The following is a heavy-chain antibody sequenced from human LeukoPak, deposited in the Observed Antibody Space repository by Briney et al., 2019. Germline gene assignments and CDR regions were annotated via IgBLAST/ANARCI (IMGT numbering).Heavy chain of an antibody. V-gene: IGHV4-4*07. CDR2: IYTSGST. CDR3: ARQGKSYSSGWYCDY. D-gene: IGHD6-19*01. Sequence: PSETLSLTCTVSGGSISSYYWSWIRQPAGKGLEWIGRIYTSGSTNYNPSLKSRVTISVDTSKNQFSLELSSVTAADTAVYYGARQGKSYSSGWYCDYWGQGTLVTVSS. J-gene: IGHJ4*02. CDR1: GGSISSYY.